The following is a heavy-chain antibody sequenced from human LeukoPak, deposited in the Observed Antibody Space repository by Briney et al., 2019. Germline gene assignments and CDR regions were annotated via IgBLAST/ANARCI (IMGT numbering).Heavy chain of an antibody. CDR2: IIPIFGTA. CDR1: GGTFSSYA. Sequence: SVKVSCKASGGTFSSYAISWVRQAPGQGLEWMGGIIPIFGTANYAQKFQGRVTITADESTSTAYMELSSLRSEDTAVYYCARSLSGYYYDSSGYYYAEDYCGQGTLVTVSS. D-gene: IGHD3-22*01. CDR3: ARSLSGYYYDSSGYYYAEDY. J-gene: IGHJ4*02. V-gene: IGHV1-69*01.